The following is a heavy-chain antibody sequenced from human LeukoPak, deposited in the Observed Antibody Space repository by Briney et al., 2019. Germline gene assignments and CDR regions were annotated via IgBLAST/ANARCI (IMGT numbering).Heavy chain of an antibody. V-gene: IGHV3-21*01. CDR2: ITSSSSYI. Sequence: PGGSLRLSCAASGFTFSNYWMHWVRQAPGQGLEGVSSITSSSSYIYYADSVKGRFTISRDNAKNSLYLQMNSLRAEDTAVYYCAKDNYDILTGQKYYFDYWGQGTLVTVSS. CDR3: AKDNYDILTGQKYYFDY. D-gene: IGHD3-9*01. CDR1: GFTFSNYW. J-gene: IGHJ4*02.